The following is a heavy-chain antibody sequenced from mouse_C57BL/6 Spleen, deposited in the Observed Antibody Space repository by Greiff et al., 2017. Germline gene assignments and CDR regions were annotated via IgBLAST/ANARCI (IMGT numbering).Heavy chain of an antibody. D-gene: IGHD1-1*01. Sequence: VQLQQPGAELVMPGASVKLSCKASGYTFTSYWMHWVKQRPGQGLEWIGEIDPSDGYTNYNQKFKGKSTLTADKSSSTAYMQLSSLTSEDSAVYYCALCYGSSYGAWFAYWGQGTLVTVSA. J-gene: IGHJ3*01. V-gene: IGHV1-69*01. CDR2: IDPSDGYT. CDR3: ALCYGSSYGAWFAY. CDR1: GYTFTSYW.